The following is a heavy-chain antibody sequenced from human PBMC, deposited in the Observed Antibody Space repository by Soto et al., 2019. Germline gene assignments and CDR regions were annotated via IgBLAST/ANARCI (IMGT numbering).Heavy chain of an antibody. CDR1: GFTFSSYG. D-gene: IGHD5-18*01. CDR2: ISYDGSNK. CDR3: AKSDTNYGMDV. J-gene: IGHJ6*02. Sequence: QVPLVESGGGVVQPGRSLRLSCAASGFTFSSYGMHWVRQAPGKGLEWVAVISYDGSNKYYADSVKGRFTISRDNSKNTLYLQMNSLRAEDTAVYYCAKSDTNYGMDVWGQGTTVTVSS. V-gene: IGHV3-30*18.